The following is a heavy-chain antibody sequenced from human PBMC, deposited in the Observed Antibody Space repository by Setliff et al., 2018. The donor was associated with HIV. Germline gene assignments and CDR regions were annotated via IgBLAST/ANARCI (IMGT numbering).Heavy chain of an antibody. Sequence: ASVTVSCKASGYTFSNHVMQWVRQAPGQRLEWMGWINAGNGNTKYSQEFQGRVTINTDTSADTAYMELSSLRFEDTAVYYCARDGGPGSGWGDYSYYYSMDVWGKGTTVTVSS. J-gene: IGHJ6*04. D-gene: IGHD6-19*01. CDR2: INAGNGNT. CDR3: ARDGGPGSGWGDYSYYYSMDV. V-gene: IGHV1-3*01. CDR1: GYTFSNHV.